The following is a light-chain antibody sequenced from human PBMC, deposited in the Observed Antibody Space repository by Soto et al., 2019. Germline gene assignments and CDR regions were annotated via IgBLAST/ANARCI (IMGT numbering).Light chain of an antibody. Sequence: ELVLTLSAQTLSLSPGERATHTCRASKIFSHSYLAWYQQKPGQAPRLLIYGASSRATGIPDRFSGSGSGTGFTLTVDRVAPVDFSVYYCQQYVDSQITFGQGTRLEIK. CDR2: GAS. V-gene: IGKV3-20*01. J-gene: IGKJ5*01. CDR1: KIFSHSY. CDR3: QQYVDSQIT.